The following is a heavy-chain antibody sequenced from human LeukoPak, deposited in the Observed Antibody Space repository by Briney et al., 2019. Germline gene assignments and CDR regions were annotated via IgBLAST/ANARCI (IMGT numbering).Heavy chain of an antibody. J-gene: IGHJ4*02. Sequence: GASVKVSCKASGYTFTSYGISWVRQAPGQGLEWMGWISAYNGNTNYAQKLQGRVTMTTDTSTSTAYMELRSLRSDDTAVYYCARDSLGDYVCGSYRHDFDYWGQGTLVTVSS. V-gene: IGHV1-18*01. D-gene: IGHD3-16*02. CDR2: ISAYNGNT. CDR1: GYTFTSYG. CDR3: ARDSLGDYVCGSYRHDFDY.